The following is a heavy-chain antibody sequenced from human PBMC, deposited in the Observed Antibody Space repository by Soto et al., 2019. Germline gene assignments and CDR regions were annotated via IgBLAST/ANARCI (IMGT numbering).Heavy chain of an antibody. CDR3: AKGLLSDYYGSASYDY. J-gene: IGHJ4*02. Sequence: EVQLLESGGGLIQPGGSLRLSCAASGFTFSDYAMTWVRQAPGKGLEWVSGITGSGGKTFYADYVKGRFTISRDNSKNTVYLGINSLRAEDTAVYYCAKGLLSDYYGSASYDYWGQGTLVNVSS. V-gene: IGHV3-23*01. D-gene: IGHD3-10*01. CDR1: GFTFSDYA. CDR2: ITGSGGKT.